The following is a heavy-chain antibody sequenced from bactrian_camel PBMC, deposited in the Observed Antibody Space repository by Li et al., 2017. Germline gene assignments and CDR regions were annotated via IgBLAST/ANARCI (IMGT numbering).Heavy chain of an antibody. CDR2: IDNDGTT. V-gene: IGHV3S53*01. D-gene: IGHD3*01. J-gene: IGHJ4*01. CDR1: GYTYSSYC. Sequence: HVQLVESGGGSVQAGGSLNLSCTTSGYTYSSYCTGWFRQAPGKEREEVAHIDNDGTTNYAHSVKGRFTVSKDSDQNIMYLQMNNLKPEDAGLYRCVAESLCAWPGTTEGYFGQGTQVTVS.